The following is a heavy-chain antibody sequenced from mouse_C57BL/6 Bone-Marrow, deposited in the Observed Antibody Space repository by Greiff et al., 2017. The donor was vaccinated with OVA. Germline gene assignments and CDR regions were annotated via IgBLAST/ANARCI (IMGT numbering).Heavy chain of an antibody. V-gene: IGHV1-81*01. J-gene: IGHJ1*03. CDR2: IYPRSGNT. CDR1: GYTFTSYG. Sequence: VQLQESGAELARPGASVKLSCKASGYTFTSYGISWVKQRTGQGLEWIGEIYPRSGNTYYNEKFKGKATLTADKSSSTAYMELRSLTSEDSAVYFCARRSTTVDWYFDVWGTGTTVTVSS. CDR3: ARRSTTVDWYFDV. D-gene: IGHD1-1*01.